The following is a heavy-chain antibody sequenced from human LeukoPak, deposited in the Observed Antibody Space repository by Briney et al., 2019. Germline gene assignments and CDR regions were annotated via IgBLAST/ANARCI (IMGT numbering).Heavy chain of an antibody. CDR2: TYYSGST. J-gene: IGHJ3*02. CDR1: GGSISSYY. CDR3: ATLQTTVTTRDAFDI. Sequence: SETLSLTCTVSGGSISSYYWSWLRQPPGKGLEWIGYTYYSGSTNYNPSLKSRVTISVDTSKNQFSLKLSSVTAADTAVYYCATLQTTVTTRDAFDIWGQGTMVTVSS. D-gene: IGHD4-17*01. V-gene: IGHV4-59*01.